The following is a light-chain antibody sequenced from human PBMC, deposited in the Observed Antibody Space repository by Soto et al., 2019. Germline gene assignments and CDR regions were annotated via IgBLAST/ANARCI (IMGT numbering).Light chain of an antibody. CDR1: QSVLYSSNNKNY. J-gene: IGKJ1*01. CDR2: WAS. CDR3: QRYNNAPRT. Sequence: DIVMTQSPDSLAVSLGERATINCKSSQSVLYSSNNKNYLAWYQQKPGQPPKLLIYWASTRESGVPDRFSGSGSGTDFTLTISSLQPEDVATYYCQRYNNAPRTFGQGTKVDIK. V-gene: IGKV4-1*01.